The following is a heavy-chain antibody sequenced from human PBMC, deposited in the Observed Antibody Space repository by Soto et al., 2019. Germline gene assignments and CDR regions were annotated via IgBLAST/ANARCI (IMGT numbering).Heavy chain of an antibody. J-gene: IGHJ5*02. CDR2: IYYSGST. V-gene: IGHV4-31*01. D-gene: IGHD1-1*01. CDR3: AREEERWLDP. Sequence: QVQLQESGPGLVKPSQTLSLTCTVSGGSISSGGYYWSWIRQHPGKGLEWIGYIYYSGSTYYNPSVKXXVXIXXDTSKKQFSRKLSSVTAADTAVYYCAREEERWLDPWGQGTLVTVSS. CDR1: GGSISSGGYY.